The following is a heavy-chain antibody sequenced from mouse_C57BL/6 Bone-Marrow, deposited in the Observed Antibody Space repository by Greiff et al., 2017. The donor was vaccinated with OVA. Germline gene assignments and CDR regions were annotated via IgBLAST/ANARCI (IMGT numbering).Heavy chain of an antibody. CDR3: TMVVTTNFDY. Sequence: VQLQQSGAELVRPGASVKLSCTASGFNIKDDYMHWVKQRPEQGLEWIGWIDPENGDTEYASKFQGKATITADTSSNTAYLQLSSLTSEDTAVYYCTMVVTTNFDYWGQGTTLTVSS. CDR2: IDPENGDT. D-gene: IGHD2-2*01. V-gene: IGHV14-4*01. CDR1: GFNIKDDY. J-gene: IGHJ2*01.